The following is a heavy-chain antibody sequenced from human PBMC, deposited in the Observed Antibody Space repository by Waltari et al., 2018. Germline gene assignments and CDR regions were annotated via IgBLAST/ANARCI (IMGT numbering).Heavy chain of an antibody. J-gene: IGHJ4*02. CDR1: GDSFRRSPYY. Sequence: QLQLQESGPGLVKSSGTLSLTCAVSGDSFRRSPYYWVWLRPPPGKGIEWFGTISPSGDTYYHGALESRVRMSLDRSTNHFSMALSSVTAADTAVYYCARGDTSNWFASYFDFWGQGILVSVSS. CDR3: ARGDTSNWFASYFDF. V-gene: IGHV4-39*02. D-gene: IGHD3-10*01. CDR2: ISPSGDT.